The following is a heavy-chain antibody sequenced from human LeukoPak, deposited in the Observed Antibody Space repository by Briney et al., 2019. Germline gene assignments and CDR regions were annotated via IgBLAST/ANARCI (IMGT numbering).Heavy chain of an antibody. CDR2: IYYSGGT. CDR3: AREGNWFDP. CDR1: GGSVSSGSYY. J-gene: IGHJ5*02. V-gene: IGHV4-61*01. Sequence: SKTLSLTCTVSGGSVSSGSYYWSWIRQPPGKGLEWIGYIYYSGGTDYNPSLKSRVTISVDTSKNQFSLKLSSVTAADTAVYYCAREGNWFDPWGQGTLVTVSS.